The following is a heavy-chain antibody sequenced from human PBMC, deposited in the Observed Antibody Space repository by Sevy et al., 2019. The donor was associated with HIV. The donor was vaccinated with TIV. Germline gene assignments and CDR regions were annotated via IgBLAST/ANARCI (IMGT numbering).Heavy chain of an antibody. J-gene: IGHJ4*02. CDR1: GFIFSSHA. Sequence: GGSLRLSCSASGFIFSSHAMHWVRQAPGKGLQYVSGISSSGGSTYYADSVKGRFTISRDNSKNTLYLKMSSLRAEDTAMYYCVRWDSSSWSFDYWGQGTLVTVSS. V-gene: IGHV3-64D*06. CDR3: VRWDSSSWSFDY. D-gene: IGHD6-13*01. CDR2: ISSSGGST.